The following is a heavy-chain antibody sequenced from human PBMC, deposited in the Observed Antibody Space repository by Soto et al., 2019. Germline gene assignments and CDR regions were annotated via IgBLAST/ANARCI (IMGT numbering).Heavy chain of an antibody. V-gene: IGHV1-3*01. CDR3: ARPPYYYGSGSYSKSAEYFQH. D-gene: IGHD3-10*01. Sequence: EASVKVSCKASGYTFTSYAMHWVRQAPGQRLEWMGWINAGNGNTKYSQKFQGRVTITRDTSASTAYMELSSLRSEDTAVYYCARPPYYYGSGSYSKSAEYFQHWGQGTLVTVSS. CDR2: INAGNGNT. J-gene: IGHJ1*01. CDR1: GYTFTSYA.